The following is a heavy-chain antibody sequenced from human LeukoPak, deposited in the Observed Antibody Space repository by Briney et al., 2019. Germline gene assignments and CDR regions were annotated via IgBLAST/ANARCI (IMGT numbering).Heavy chain of an antibody. J-gene: IGHJ4*02. V-gene: IGHV3-74*01. D-gene: IGHD5-24*01. CDR1: GFTFSTYW. CDR3: ARDGYNWVHFDY. Sequence: PGGSLRLSCATSGFTFSTYWMHWVRQAPGKGLVWVSRINSDGTDTSYADPVKGRFTISRDNAKNTLYLQMNSLRAEDTAMYFCARDGYNWVHFDYWGQGTLVTVSS. CDR2: INSDGTDT.